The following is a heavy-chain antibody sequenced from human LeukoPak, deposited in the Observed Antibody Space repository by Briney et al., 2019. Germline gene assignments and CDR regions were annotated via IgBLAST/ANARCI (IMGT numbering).Heavy chain of an antibody. Sequence: GGSLRLSCAASGFTFNSYWMSWVRQAPGKGLEWVANIKPDGSEEYYVDSVKDRFTISRDNAKNSLYLQMNSLRAEDTAVYYCARDEGGKSSSSAAFDIWGKGTMVTVSS. D-gene: IGHD6-6*01. J-gene: IGHJ3*02. CDR1: GFTFNSYW. CDR3: ARDEGGKSSSSAAFDI. V-gene: IGHV3-7*01. CDR2: IKPDGSEE.